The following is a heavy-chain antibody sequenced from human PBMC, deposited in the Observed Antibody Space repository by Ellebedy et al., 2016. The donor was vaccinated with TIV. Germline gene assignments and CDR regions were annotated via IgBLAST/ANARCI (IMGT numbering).Heavy chain of an antibody. Sequence: GESLKISCAASGFIFSNSGMNWVRQAPGKGLEWVAFIRFDGNNAYYADSAKGRFTISRDNSKNTLYLQMNSLRADDTAVYYCAKDRLRQQLDFDYWGQGTLVTVSS. CDR1: GFIFSNSG. D-gene: IGHD1-1*01. CDR2: IRFDGNNA. CDR3: AKDRLRQQLDFDY. V-gene: IGHV3-30*02. J-gene: IGHJ4*02.